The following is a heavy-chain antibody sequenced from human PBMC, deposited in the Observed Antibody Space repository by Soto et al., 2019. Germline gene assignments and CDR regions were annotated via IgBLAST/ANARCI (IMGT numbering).Heavy chain of an antibody. CDR1: GFTFSSYA. J-gene: IGHJ4*02. V-gene: IGHV3-30-3*01. D-gene: IGHD2-21*02. CDR2: ISYDGSNK. Sequence: QVQLVESGGGVVQPGRSLRLSCAASGFTFSSYAMHWVRQAPGKGLEWVAVISYDGSNKYYADSVKGRFTISRDNSKNTLYLQMNSLRAEDTAVYYCASSPDYLVEGDRWPIAYYFDYWGQGTLVTVSS. CDR3: ASSPDYLVEGDRWPIAYYFDY.